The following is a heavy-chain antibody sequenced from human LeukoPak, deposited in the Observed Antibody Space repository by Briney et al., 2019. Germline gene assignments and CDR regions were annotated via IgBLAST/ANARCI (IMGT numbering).Heavy chain of an antibody. D-gene: IGHD3-10*01. J-gene: IGHJ5*02. Sequence: SGGSLRLSCVASGFAFSQFPVHWVRQAPGKRLEWVAFISHDGGNKKYGDSVKGRFTISRDNSKNTVYLQMNSLKTEDTAVYYCASLYGSGKRWVDPWGQGTLVTVSS. CDR2: ISHDGGNK. V-gene: IGHV3-30*03. CDR1: GFAFSQFP. CDR3: ASLYGSGKRWVDP.